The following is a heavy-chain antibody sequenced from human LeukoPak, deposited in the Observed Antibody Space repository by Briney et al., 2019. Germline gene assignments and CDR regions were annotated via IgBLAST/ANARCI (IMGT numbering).Heavy chain of an antibody. D-gene: IGHD2-21*02. J-gene: IGHJ4*02. V-gene: IGHV3-23*01. CDR3: ARVTHSGGDWRHDY. CDR2: ISGSDDNT. CDR1: GFTFSNFA. Sequence: GGSLRLSCAASGFTFSNFAMSWVRQAPGKGLEWVSGISGSDDNTYYADSVKGRFTISRDNSKNTLYLQMNSLRAEDTAVYYCARVTHSGGDWRHDYWGQGTLVTVSS.